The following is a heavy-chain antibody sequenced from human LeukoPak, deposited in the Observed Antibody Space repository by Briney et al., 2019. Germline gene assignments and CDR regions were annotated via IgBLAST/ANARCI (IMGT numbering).Heavy chain of an antibody. CDR3: ARVKTYYYDSSGHRASDAFDI. J-gene: IGHJ3*02. CDR2: ISSSDSTI. CDR1: GFTFSSYE. D-gene: IGHD3-22*01. Sequence: GGSLRLSCAAPGFTFSSYEMNWVRQAPGKGLEWVSYISSSDSTIYYADSVKGRFTISRDNAKNSLYLQMNSLRAEDTAVYYCARVKTYYYDSSGHRASDAFDIWGQGTMVTVSS. V-gene: IGHV3-48*03.